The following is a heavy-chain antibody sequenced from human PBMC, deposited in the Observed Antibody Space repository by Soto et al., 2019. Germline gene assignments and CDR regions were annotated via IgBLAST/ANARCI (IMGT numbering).Heavy chain of an antibody. CDR3: ASSPPTPCSGSYHTYYYYGMDV. J-gene: IGHJ6*02. Sequence: SETLSLTCAVYGGSFSGYYWSWIRQPPGKGLEWIGEINHSGSTNYNPSLKSRVTISVDTSKNQFSLKLSSVTAADTAVYYCASSPPTPCSGSYHTYYYYGMDVWGQGTTVTVSS. D-gene: IGHD1-26*01. CDR2: INHSGST. V-gene: IGHV4-34*01. CDR1: GGSFSGYY.